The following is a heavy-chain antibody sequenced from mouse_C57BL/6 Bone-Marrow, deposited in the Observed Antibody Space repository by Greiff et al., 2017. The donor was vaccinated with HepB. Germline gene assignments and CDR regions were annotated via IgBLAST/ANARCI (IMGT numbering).Heavy chain of an antibody. CDR3: AREVYDPTGYFDV. CDR2: ISYDGSN. V-gene: IGHV3-6*01. D-gene: IGHD2-3*01. J-gene: IGHJ1*03. Sequence: EVQLQESGPGLVKPSQSLSLTCSVTGYSITSGYYWNWIRQFPGNKLEWMGYISYDGSNNYNPSLKNRISITRDTSKNQFFLKLNSVTTEDTATYYCAREVYDPTGYFDVWGTGTTVTVSS. CDR1: GYSITSGYY.